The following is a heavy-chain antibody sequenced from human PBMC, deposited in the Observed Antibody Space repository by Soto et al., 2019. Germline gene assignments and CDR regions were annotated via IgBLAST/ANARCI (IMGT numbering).Heavy chain of an antibody. Sequence: GGSLRLSCVASGFTFSNAWMSWVRQAPGKGLEWVGRIKSKTDGGTTDYAAPVKGRFTISRDDSKNTLYLQMNGLKTEDTAVYYCTTLPLTYYDILTGYYTLDYWGQGTLVTVSS. V-gene: IGHV3-15*01. CDR3: TTLPLTYYDILTGYYTLDY. J-gene: IGHJ4*02. CDR2: IKSKTDGGTT. D-gene: IGHD3-9*01. CDR1: GFTFSNAW.